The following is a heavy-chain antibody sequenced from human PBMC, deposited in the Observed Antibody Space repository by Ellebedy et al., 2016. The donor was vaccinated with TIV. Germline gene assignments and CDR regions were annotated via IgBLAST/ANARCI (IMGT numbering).Heavy chain of an antibody. D-gene: IGHD4-17*01. CDR3: ARSWGGRDYGDFNWFDP. J-gene: IGHJ5*02. CDR2: IYSGGST. V-gene: IGHV3-53*01. Sequence: GESLKISCAASGFTVSSNYMSWVRQAPGKGLEWVSVIYSGGSTYYADSVKGRFTISRDNSKNTLYLQMNSLRAEDTAVYYCARSWGGRDYGDFNWFDPWGQGTLVTVSS. CDR1: GFTVSSNY.